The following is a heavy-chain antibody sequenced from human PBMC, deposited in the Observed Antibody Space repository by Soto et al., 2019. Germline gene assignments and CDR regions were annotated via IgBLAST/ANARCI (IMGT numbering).Heavy chain of an antibody. CDR2: MSHSGGT. CDR3: ARVERGTATTVVDAFDI. J-gene: IGHJ3*02. Sequence: QVQLQQWGAGLLKPSETLSLTCAVYGGFVSSGSYYWSWIRQPPGKGLEWIGEMSHSGGTHFNPSLKSRVTISVDTSKNQFSLKMSSVTAAATALYYRARVERGTATTVVDAFDIWGPGTMVTVSS. D-gene: IGHD1-1*01. CDR1: GGFVSSGSYY. V-gene: IGHV4-34*01.